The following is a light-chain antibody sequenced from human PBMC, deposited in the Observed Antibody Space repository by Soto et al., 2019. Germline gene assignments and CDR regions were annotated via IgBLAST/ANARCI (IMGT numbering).Light chain of an antibody. V-gene: IGKV3-20*01. CDR3: HQYDSWT. CDR2: GAS. Sequence: NGLKQSPRTLVLYPRERDPLSCRASQSVSSYLAWYQQKPGQAPRLLIYGASSRATGIPDRFSGSGSGTDFTLTISRLEPEDFAVYYCHQYDSWTFGQGTKVDI. J-gene: IGKJ1*01. CDR1: QSVSSY.